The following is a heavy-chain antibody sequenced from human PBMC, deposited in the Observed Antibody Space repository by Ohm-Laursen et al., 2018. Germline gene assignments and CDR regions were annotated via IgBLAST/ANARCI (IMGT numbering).Heavy chain of an antibody. J-gene: IGHJ6*02. Sequence: SLRLSCSASGFTFSSYGMHWVRQAPGKGLEWVAVISYDGSNKYYADSVKGRFTISRDNSKNTLYLQMNSLRAEDTAVYYCAKDGIQLWRGEYYYYGMDVWGQGTTVTVSS. D-gene: IGHD5-18*01. CDR1: GFTFSSYG. CDR2: ISYDGSNK. V-gene: IGHV3-30*18. CDR3: AKDGIQLWRGEYYYYGMDV.